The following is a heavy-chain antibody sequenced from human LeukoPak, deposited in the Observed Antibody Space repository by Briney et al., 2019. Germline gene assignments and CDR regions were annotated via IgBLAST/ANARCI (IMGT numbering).Heavy chain of an antibody. CDR1: GYTFTSYA. Sequence: ASVKVSCKASGYTFTSYAMNWVRQAPGQGLEWMGWINTNTGNPTYAQGFTGRFVFSSDTSVSTAYLQISSLKAEDTAVYYCARDSFGRELGDAFDIWGQGTMVTVSS. J-gene: IGHJ3*02. CDR3: ARDSFGRELGDAFDI. V-gene: IGHV7-4-1*02. CDR2: INTNTGNP. D-gene: IGHD3-10*01.